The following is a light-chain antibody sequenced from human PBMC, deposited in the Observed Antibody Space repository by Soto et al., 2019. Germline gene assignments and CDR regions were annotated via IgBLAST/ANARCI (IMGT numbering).Light chain of an antibody. CDR2: DAS. CDR1: QSISSW. V-gene: IGKV1-5*01. Sequence: DIQMTQSPSTLSASVGDRVTVNCRASQSISSWLAWYQQTPGKAPKLRIYDASSLESGVPSRFSASGSGTEFTLTISSLQPEDFATYYCQQLNSYPLTFGGGTKVDIK. J-gene: IGKJ4*01. CDR3: QQLNSYPLT.